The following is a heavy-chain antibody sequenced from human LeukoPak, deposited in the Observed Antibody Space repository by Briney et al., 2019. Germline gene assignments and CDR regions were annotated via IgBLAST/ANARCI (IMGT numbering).Heavy chain of an antibody. J-gene: IGHJ4*02. D-gene: IGHD7-27*01. CDR1: GFTFSSNY. Sequence: PGGSLRLSCAASGFTFSSNYMSWVRQAPGKGLEWVSVIYSGGSTYYADSVKGRFTISRDNSKNTLYLQMNTLRAEDTAVYYCARETTNWAYFDYWGQGTLVTVSS. CDR2: IYSGGST. V-gene: IGHV3-53*01. CDR3: ARETTNWAYFDY.